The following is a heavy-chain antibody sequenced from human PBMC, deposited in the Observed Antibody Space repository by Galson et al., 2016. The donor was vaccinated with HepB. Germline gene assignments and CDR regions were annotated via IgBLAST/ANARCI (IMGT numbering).Heavy chain of an antibody. V-gene: IGHV5-51*01. CDR2: VYPYDSAT. J-gene: IGHJ5*02. CDR3: PRQVGAENWLHP. Sequence: SGAEVKKPGESLQISCRASGYSFHSYWVAWVRPMPGKALEWMGHVYPYDSATRYSPSFQGQVTIAVYMSLSTAFLQWSSLNVSDTGMYYCPRQVGAENWLHPWGLGTLVTV. D-gene: IGHD1-26*01. CDR1: GYSFHSYW.